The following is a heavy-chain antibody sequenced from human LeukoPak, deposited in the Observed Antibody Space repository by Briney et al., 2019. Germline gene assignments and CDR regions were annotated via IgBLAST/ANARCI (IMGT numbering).Heavy chain of an antibody. D-gene: IGHD5-18*01. J-gene: IGHJ4*02. CDR3: ARDRGYSYGYRGYFDY. CDR1: GGSISSYY. Sequence: SETLSLTCTVSGGSISSYYWSWIRQPPGKGLEWIGYIYYSGSTNYNPSLKSRVTISVDTSKNQFSLKLSSVTAAYTAVYYCARDRGYSYGYRGYFDYWGQGTLVTVSS. CDR2: IYYSGST. V-gene: IGHV4-59*01.